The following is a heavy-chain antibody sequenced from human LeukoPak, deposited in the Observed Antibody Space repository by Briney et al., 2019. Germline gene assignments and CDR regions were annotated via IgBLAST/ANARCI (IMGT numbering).Heavy chain of an antibody. J-gene: IGHJ4*02. D-gene: IGHD1-26*01. CDR2: ISGSGGST. CDR3: ARDPGGSCELDY. CDR1: GFTFSSYA. V-gene: IGHV3-23*01. Sequence: GGSLRLSCAASGFTFSSYAMSWVRQAPGKGLEWVSAISGSGGSTYYADSVKGRFTISRDNSKNTLYLQMNSLRAEDTAVYYCARDPGGSCELDYWGQGTLVTVSS.